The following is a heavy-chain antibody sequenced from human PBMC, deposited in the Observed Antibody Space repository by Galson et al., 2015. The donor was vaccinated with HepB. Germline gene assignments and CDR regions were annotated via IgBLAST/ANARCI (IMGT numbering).Heavy chain of an antibody. V-gene: IGHV3-11*06. CDR1: GFTFSDCY. J-gene: IGHJ6*02. CDR3: ARDNPQNGMDV. CDR2: ISSSSSYT. Sequence: SLRLSCAASGFTFSDCYMSWIRQAPGKGLEWVSNISSSSSYTNYADSVKGRFTISRDNAKNSLYLQMNSLRAEDTAVYYCARDNPQNGMDVWGQGTTVTVSS.